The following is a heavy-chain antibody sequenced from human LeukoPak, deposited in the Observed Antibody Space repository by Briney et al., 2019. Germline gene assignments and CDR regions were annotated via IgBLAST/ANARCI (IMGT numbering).Heavy chain of an antibody. CDR2: ISAYNGNT. CDR1: GYTFTSYG. CDR3: ARVRVSWNVPDDAFDI. J-gene: IGHJ3*02. D-gene: IGHD1-1*01. Sequence: GASVKVSCKASGYTFTSYGISWVRQAPGQGLEWIGWISAYNGNTNYAQKLQGRVTMTTDTSTSTAYMELRSLRSDDTAVYYCARVRVSWNVPDDAFDIWGRGTMVTVSS. V-gene: IGHV1-18*01.